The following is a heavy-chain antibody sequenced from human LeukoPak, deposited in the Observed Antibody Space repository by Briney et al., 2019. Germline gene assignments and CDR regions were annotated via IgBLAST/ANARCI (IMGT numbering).Heavy chain of an antibody. CDR3: ARDSGEGGPFDY. CDR2: ISSSGSTI. CDR1: GFTFSSYE. Sequence: GGSLRLSCAASGFTFSSYEMNWVRQAPGKGLEWVSYISSSGSTIYYADSVKGRFTISRDNAKNSLYLQMNSLRAEDTAVYYCARDSGEGGPFDYWGQGTLVTVSS. J-gene: IGHJ4*02. V-gene: IGHV3-48*03. D-gene: IGHD1-14*01.